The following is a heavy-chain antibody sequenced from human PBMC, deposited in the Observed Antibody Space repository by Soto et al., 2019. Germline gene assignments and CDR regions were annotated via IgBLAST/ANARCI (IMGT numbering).Heavy chain of an antibody. Sequence: EVQLLESGGGLVQPGGSLRLSCAASGFTFSSYAMSWVRQAPGKGLEWVSAISGSGGSTYYADPVKGRFTISRDNTKNRLYLQMNRLRAEDTAIYYCAKERSRTLFGGYEVYFDYWGQGTLVIFSS. V-gene: IGHV3-23*01. CDR1: GFTFSSYA. CDR2: ISGSGGST. J-gene: IGHJ4*02. D-gene: IGHD5-12*01. CDR3: AKERSRTLFGGYEVYFDY.